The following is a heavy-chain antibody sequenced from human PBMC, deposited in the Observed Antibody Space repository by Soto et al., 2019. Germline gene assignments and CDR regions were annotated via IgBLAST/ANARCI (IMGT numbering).Heavy chain of an antibody. J-gene: IGHJ6*02. CDR1: GGSISSGDYC. CDR3: ARDSRRSGYFDPHPDYYYYGMDV. D-gene: IGHD3-3*01. CDR2: IYYSGST. Sequence: PSETLSLTCTVSGGSISSGDYCWSWIRQPAGKGLEWVGYIYYSGSTYYNPSPKSRVTISVDTSKNQFSLKLSSVTAADTAVYYCARDSRRSGYFDPHPDYYYYGMDVWGQGTTVTVSS. V-gene: IGHV4-30-4*01.